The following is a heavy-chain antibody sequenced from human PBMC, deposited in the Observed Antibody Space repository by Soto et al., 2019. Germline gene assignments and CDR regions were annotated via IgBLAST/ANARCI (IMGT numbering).Heavy chain of an antibody. D-gene: IGHD1-26*01. CDR2: IYHSGST. J-gene: IGHJ4*02. Sequence: SETLSLTCAVSGYSVSSGYYWGWIRQPPGKGLEWIGSIYHSGSTYYNPSLKSRVTISVDTSKNQFSLKLSSVTAADTAVYYCARDSVIRGATMVGYWGQGTLGTVS. CDR3: ARDSVIRGATMVGY. V-gene: IGHV4-38-2*02. CDR1: GYSVSSGYY.